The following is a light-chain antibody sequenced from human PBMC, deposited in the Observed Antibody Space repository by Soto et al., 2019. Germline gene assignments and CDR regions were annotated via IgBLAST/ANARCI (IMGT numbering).Light chain of an antibody. V-gene: IGLV2-14*01. Sequence: QSALTQPASASGSPGQSITISCTGTSSDVGGYNYVSWYQQHPGKAPKLMIYDVSNRPSGVSNRFSGSKSGNTASLTISGLQAEDAADYYCSSYTSSSTLLYVFGTGTKVTVL. CDR3: SSYTSSSTLLYV. CDR2: DVS. J-gene: IGLJ1*01. CDR1: SSDVGGYNY.